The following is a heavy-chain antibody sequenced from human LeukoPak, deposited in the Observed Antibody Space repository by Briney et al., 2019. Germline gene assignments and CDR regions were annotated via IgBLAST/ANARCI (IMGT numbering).Heavy chain of an antibody. Sequence: GASVKVSCKASGYTFTSYDINWVRQAPGQGLEWMGWISPYNGNTNYAQKLQGRVTMTTDTSTSTAYMELRSLRSDDTAVYYCARDRAVVEAATGYWGQGTLVTVSS. CDR1: GYTFTSYD. CDR3: ARDRAVVEAATGY. V-gene: IGHV1-18*01. J-gene: IGHJ4*02. D-gene: IGHD2-15*01. CDR2: ISPYNGNT.